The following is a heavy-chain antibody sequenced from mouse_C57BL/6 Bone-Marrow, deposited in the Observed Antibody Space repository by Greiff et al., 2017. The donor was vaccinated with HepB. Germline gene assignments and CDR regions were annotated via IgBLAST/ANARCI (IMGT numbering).Heavy chain of an antibody. J-gene: IGHJ4*01. V-gene: IGHV5-6*01. CDR3: ARQTYYYGSSFSY. D-gene: IGHD1-1*01. Sequence: EVQRVESGGDLVKPGGSLKLSCAASGFTFSSYGMSWVRQTPDKRLEWVATISSGGSYTYYPDSVKGRFTISRDNAKNTLYLQMSSLKSEDTAMYYCARQTYYYGSSFSYWGQGTSVTVSS. CDR1: GFTFSSYG. CDR2: ISSGGSYT.